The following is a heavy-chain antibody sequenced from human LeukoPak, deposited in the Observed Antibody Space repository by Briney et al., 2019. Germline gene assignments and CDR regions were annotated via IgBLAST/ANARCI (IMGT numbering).Heavy chain of an antibody. CDR3: AKDGGPGRGAFDI. CDR1: GFTFSSYA. Sequence: PGGSLRLSCAASGFTFSSYAMSWVRQAPGKGLEWVSFMSGIGGDTYYADSVRGRFTTSSDNSKNSLYLHMTSLRAEDTAVYYCAKDGGPGRGAFDIWGQGTVVIVSS. V-gene: IGHV3-23*01. D-gene: IGHD3-16*01. J-gene: IGHJ3*02. CDR2: MSGIGGDT.